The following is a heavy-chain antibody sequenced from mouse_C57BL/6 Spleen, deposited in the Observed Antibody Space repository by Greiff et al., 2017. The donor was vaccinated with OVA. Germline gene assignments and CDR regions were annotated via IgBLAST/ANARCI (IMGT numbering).Heavy chain of an antibody. J-gene: IGHJ4*01. V-gene: IGHV1-54*01. CDR3: ARSLGDYYAMDY. D-gene: IGHD3-3*01. CDR1: GYAFTNYL. Sequence: VQLQQSGAELVRPGTSVKVSCKASGYAFTNYLIEWVKQRPGQGLEWIGVINPGSGGTNYNEKFKGKATLTADKSSSTAYMQLSSLTSEDSAVYFCARSLGDYYAMDYWGQGTSVTVSS. CDR2: INPGSGGT.